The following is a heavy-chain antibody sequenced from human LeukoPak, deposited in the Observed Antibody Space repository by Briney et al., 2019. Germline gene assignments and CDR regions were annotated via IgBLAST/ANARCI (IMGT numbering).Heavy chain of an antibody. D-gene: IGHD4-17*01. V-gene: IGHV3-23*01. CDR3: ARDYADYVGYFFFDY. CDR2: ISGGGETT. CDR1: GFTFNNYA. Sequence: GGSLRLSCAASGFTFNNYAMNWVRQAPGKGLEWVSSISGGGETTYYADSAKGRFTISRDNPQNTLYLQMNSLRAEDTAVSYCARDYADYVGYFFFDYWGQGTLVTVSS. J-gene: IGHJ4*02.